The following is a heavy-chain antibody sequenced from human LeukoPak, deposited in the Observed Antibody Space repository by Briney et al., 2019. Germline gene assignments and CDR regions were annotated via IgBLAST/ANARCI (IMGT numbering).Heavy chain of an antibody. D-gene: IGHD2-15*01. V-gene: IGHV1-3*01. J-gene: IGHJ4*02. Sequence: ASVKVSCKASGYTFTRYAMHWVRQAPGQRLEWMGWINAGNGDTKYSQKFQGRVTITRDTSASTAYMELSSLRSEDTAVYYCARDSGEYYFDYWGQGTLVTVSP. CDR1: GYTFTRYA. CDR3: ARDSGEYYFDY. CDR2: INAGNGDT.